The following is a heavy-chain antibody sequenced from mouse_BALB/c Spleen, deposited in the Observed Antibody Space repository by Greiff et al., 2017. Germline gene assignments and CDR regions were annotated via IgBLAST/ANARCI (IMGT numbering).Heavy chain of an antibody. CDR1: GYTFTDYA. V-gene: IGHV1S137*01. Sequence: QVHVKQSGAELVRPGVSVKISCKGSGYTFTDYAMHWVKQSHAKSLEWIGVISTYYGDASYNQKFKGKATLTADKSSSTAYMQRNSLTSEESAVYFCKRSYYYGSSYPYYFDDGGEGTTLTVSS. J-gene: IGHJ2*01. CDR3: KRSYYYGSSYPYYFDD. CDR2: ISTYYGDA. D-gene: IGHD1-1*01.